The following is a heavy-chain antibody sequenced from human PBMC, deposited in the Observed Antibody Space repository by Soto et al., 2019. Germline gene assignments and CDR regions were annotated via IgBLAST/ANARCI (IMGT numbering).Heavy chain of an antibody. V-gene: IGHV3-21*01. Sequence: GGSLRLSCAASGFTFSSYSMNWVRQAPGKGLEWVSSISSSSSYIYYADSVKGRFTISRDNAKNSLYLQMNSLRAEDTAVYYCARGLGYCSGGRCYRGGGYYYYYGMDVWGQGTTVTVSS. CDR2: ISSSSSYI. D-gene: IGHD2-15*01. CDR3: ARGLGYCSGGRCYRGGGYYYYYGMDV. CDR1: GFTFSSYS. J-gene: IGHJ6*02.